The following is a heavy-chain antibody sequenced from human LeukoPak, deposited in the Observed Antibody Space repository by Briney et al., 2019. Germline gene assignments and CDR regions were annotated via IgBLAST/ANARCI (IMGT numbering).Heavy chain of an antibody. CDR2: ISGNGGST. CDR1: GFTVSSNY. Sequence: GGSLRLSCAASGFTVSSNYMSWLRQAPGKGLEWVSTISGNGGSTYYADFVKGRFTISRDNSNNTLHLPMNSLRDEDTAVYYCAKDLPSCGGDCYSYYFDSWGQGTLVTVPS. J-gene: IGHJ4*02. D-gene: IGHD2-21*02. V-gene: IGHV3-23*01. CDR3: AKDLPSCGGDCYSYYFDS.